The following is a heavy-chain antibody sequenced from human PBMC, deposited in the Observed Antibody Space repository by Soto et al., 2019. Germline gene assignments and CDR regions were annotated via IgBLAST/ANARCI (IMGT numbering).Heavy chain of an antibody. V-gene: IGHV5-51*01. CDR3: VRHSSNTVAARGPLDP. CDR2: IYPGDSDT. CDR1: GYSFTSYW. D-gene: IGHD6-6*01. J-gene: IGHJ5*02. Sequence: LGESLKISCKASGYSFTSYWIGWVRQMPGKGLEWMGIIYPGDSDTRYSPSFQGQVTISADKSITTAHLQWSSLKASDTAMYYCVRHSSNTVAARGPLDPWGQGTTVTVYS.